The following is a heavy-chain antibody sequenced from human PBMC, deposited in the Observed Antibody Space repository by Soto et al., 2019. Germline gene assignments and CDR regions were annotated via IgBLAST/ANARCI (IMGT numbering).Heavy chain of an antibody. CDR2: IVPIFGTF. Sequence: QVHLVQSAAEVKKPGSSVRVSCTVSGGTFGRNTIVWVRQAPEQGLECMGHIVPIFGTFKYAQKFQGRVTFPADDSTSSAYRERSSLTSEDMAGYFCARDLNGALNNWGQGTWATVS. CDR1: GGTFGRNT. CDR3: ARDLNGALNN. V-gene: IGHV1-69*01. D-gene: IGHD3-10*01. J-gene: IGHJ4*02.